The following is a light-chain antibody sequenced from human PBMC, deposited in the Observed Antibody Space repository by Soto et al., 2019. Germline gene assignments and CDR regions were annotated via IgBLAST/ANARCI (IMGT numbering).Light chain of an antibody. Sequence: QSVLTQPPSVSGAPGQRVTISCTGSSSYIGAGYDVHWYQQLPGPAPKLLIYANTNRPSGVPDRFSGSKSGPSASLAITGLQAEDEADYYCQSYDDSLGGHVIFGGGTQLTVL. CDR3: QSYDDSLGGHVI. CDR1: SSYIGAGYD. V-gene: IGLV1-40*01. J-gene: IGLJ2*01. CDR2: ANT.